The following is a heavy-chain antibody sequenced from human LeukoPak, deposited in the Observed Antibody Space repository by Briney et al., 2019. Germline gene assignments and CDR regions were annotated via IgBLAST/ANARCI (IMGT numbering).Heavy chain of an antibody. V-gene: IGHV4-34*01. CDR3: ARGASSSWYWFDP. CDR1: GGTFSGYY. CDR2: INHSGST. J-gene: IGHJ5*02. D-gene: IGHD6-13*01. Sequence: SETLCLSCAVSGGTFSGYYWSWIRQPPGKGLEWVGEINHSGSTNYNPSPKSRVTISVDTYKNQFSLKLSSVTAADTAVYYYARGASSSWYWFDPWGQGTLVTVSS.